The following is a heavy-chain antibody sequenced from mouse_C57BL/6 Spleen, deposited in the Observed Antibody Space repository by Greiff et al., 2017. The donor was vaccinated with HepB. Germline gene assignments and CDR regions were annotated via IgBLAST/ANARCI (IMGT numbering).Heavy chain of an antibody. D-gene: IGHD1-1*01. V-gene: IGHV1-50*01. Sequence: VQLQQPGAELVKPGASVKLSCKASGYTFTSYWMQWVKQRPGQGLEWIGEIDPSDSYTNYNQKFKGKATLTVDTSSSTAYMQLSSLTSEDSAVYYCARGYGSSYGVFAYWGQGTLVTVSA. CDR3: ARGYGSSYGVFAY. CDR1: GYTFTSYW. CDR2: IDPSDSYT. J-gene: IGHJ3*01.